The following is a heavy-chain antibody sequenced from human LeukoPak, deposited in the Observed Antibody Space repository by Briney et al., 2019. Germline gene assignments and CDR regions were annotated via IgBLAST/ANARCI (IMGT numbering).Heavy chain of an antibody. CDR3: AYSAIAADY. CDR2: IYYSGST. Sequence: SETLSLTCTVSGGSISSYYWSWIRQPPGKGLEWIGYIYYSGSTNYNPSLKSRVTISVDTSKNQFSLKPSSVTAADTAVYYCAYSAIAADYWGQGTLVTVSS. CDR1: GGSISSYY. J-gene: IGHJ4*02. D-gene: IGHD6-13*01. V-gene: IGHV4-59*08.